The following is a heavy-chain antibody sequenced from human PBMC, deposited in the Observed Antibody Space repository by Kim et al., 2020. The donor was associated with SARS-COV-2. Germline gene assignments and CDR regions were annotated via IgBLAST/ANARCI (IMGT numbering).Heavy chain of an antibody. Sequence: GGSLRLSCAASGFTFSSYGMHWVRQAPGKGLEWVAVIWYDGSNKYYADSVKGRFTISRDNSKNTLYLQMNSLRAEDTAVYYCARDSDGYSSSWSHRTERVPGNYYFDYWGQGTLVTVSS. CDR1: GFTFSSYG. CDR2: IWYDGSNK. J-gene: IGHJ4*02. D-gene: IGHD6-13*01. V-gene: IGHV3-33*01. CDR3: ARDSDGYSSSWSHRTERVPGNYYFDY.